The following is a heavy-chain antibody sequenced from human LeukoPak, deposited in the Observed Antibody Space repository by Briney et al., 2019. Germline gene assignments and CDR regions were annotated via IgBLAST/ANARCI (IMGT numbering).Heavy chain of an antibody. Sequence: SVKVSCKASGGTFSSYAISWVRQAPGQGLEWMGGIIPIFGTANYAQKFLGRVTITADESTSTAYMELSSLRSEDTAVYYCATYCSGGSCYSDYWGQGTLVTVSS. CDR3: ATYCSGGSCYSDY. CDR2: IIPIFGTA. V-gene: IGHV1-69*13. CDR1: GGTFSSYA. J-gene: IGHJ4*02. D-gene: IGHD2-15*01.